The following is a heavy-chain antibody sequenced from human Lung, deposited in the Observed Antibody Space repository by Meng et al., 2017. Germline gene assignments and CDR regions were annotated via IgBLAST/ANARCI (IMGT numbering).Heavy chain of an antibody. J-gene: IGHJ4*02. D-gene: IGHD4-11*01. Sequence: QVHLLRWGAGLLKPSETLSLTCVVSGGSFSDYYWSWIRQPPGKGLEWIGEINHSGSTNYNPSLESRATISVDTSQNNLSLKLSSVTAADSAVYYCARGPTTMAHDFDYWGQGTLVTVSS. CDR3: ARGPTTMAHDFDY. CDR2: INHSGST. V-gene: IGHV4-34*01. CDR1: GGSFSDYY.